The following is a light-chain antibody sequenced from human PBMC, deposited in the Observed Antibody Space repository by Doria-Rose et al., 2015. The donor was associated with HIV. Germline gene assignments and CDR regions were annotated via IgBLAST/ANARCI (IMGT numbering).Light chain of an antibody. Sequence: EIVLTQSPGTLSLSPGERATLSCRASQSFSSTYLAWYQQKPGQAPSLLIYDGSTRATGIPDRFSASGSGTDFTLTINRLEPEDCALYYCHQYGTSWTFGQGTKVEI. CDR3: HQYGTSWT. J-gene: IGKJ1*01. V-gene: IGKV3-20*01. CDR2: DGS. CDR1: QSFSSTY.